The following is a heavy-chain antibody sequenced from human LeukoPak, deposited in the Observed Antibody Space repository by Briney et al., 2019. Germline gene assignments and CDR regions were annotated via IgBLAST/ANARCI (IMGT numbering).Heavy chain of an antibody. CDR1: GGSISSDDYY. V-gene: IGHV4-30-4*08. J-gene: IGHJ3*02. CDR3: ARVGRIVGAAQDAFDI. CDR2: IYYSGST. D-gene: IGHD1-26*01. Sequence: ASETLSLTCTVSGGSISSDDYYWSWIRQPPGKGLEWTGYIYYSGSTYYNPSLKSRVTISVDTSKNQFSLKLSSVTAADTAVYYCARVGRIVGAAQDAFDIWGQGTMVTVSS.